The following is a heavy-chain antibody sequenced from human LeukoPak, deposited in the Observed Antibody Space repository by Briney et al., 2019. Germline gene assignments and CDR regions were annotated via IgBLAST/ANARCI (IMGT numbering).Heavy chain of an antibody. CDR3: AKDQYGEAFDI. CDR1: GFPFSSYE. V-gene: IGHV3-48*03. J-gene: IGHJ3*02. Sequence: GGSLRLSCAVSGFPFSSYEMNWVRQAPGKGLEWVSLISSSGSTIYYADSVKGRFTISRDNSKNTLYLQMNSLRAEDTAVYYCAKDQYGEAFDIWGPGTMVTVSS. D-gene: IGHD4-17*01. CDR2: ISSSGSTI.